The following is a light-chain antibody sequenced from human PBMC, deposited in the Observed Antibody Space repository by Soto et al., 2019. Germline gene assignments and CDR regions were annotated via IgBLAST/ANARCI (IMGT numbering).Light chain of an antibody. J-gene: IGLJ1*01. Sequence: QAVVTQPPSVSGAPGQRVTISCTGSSSNIGAGYDVHRYLQLPGTAPKLLIYGNTNRPSGVPDRFSGSKSGSSASLAITGLQAEDEADYYCQSHDSSLHASVFGTGTKLTVL. CDR3: QSHDSSLHASV. CDR2: GNT. CDR1: SSNIGAGYD. V-gene: IGLV1-40*01.